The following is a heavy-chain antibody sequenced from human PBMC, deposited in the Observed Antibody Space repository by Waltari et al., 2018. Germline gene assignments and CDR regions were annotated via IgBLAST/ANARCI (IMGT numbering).Heavy chain of an antibody. J-gene: IGHJ4*02. D-gene: IGHD3-10*01. CDR1: GYTFTDFY. V-gene: IGHV1-2*04. Sequence: QVQLVQSGAEVKKPGASVKVSCEPSGYTFTDFYIPWVRQAPGQGLEWMGWIHPNSGDTNYAQKFQGWVTMTRDTSISTAFMELTSDDTAVYFCARGAAGHADYWGQGTLVTVSS. CDR2: IHPNSGDT. CDR3: ARGAAGHADY.